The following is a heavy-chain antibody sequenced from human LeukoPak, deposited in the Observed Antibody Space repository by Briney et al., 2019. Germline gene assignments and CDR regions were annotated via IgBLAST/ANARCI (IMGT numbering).Heavy chain of an antibody. CDR2: IWYDGSNK. D-gene: IGHD3-10*01. CDR3: ARVGPSYGSGSLHY. V-gene: IGHV3-33*01. J-gene: IGHJ4*02. Sequence: GGSLRLSCAASGFTFSSYGMHWVRQAPGKGLEWVAVIWYDGSNKYYADSVKGRFTISRDNSKNTLYLQMNSLRAEDTAVYYCARVGPSYGSGSLHYWGQGTLVTVSS. CDR1: GFTFSSYG.